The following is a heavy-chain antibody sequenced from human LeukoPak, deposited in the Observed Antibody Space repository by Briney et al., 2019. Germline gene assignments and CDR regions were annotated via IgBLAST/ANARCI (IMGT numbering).Heavy chain of an antibody. D-gene: IGHD2-15*01. Sequence: EASVKVSCKASGYTFTSYYMHWVRQAPGQGLEWMGIINPSGGSTSYAQKFQGRVTMTRDMSTSTVYMELSSLRSEDTAVYYCARDGRIAATFLSDAENWFDPWGQGTLVTVSS. J-gene: IGHJ5*02. CDR3: ARDGRIAATFLSDAENWFDP. CDR1: GYTFTSYY. V-gene: IGHV1-46*01. CDR2: INPSGGST.